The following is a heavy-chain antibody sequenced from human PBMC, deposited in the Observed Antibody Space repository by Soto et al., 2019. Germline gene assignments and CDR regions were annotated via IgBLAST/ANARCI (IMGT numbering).Heavy chain of an antibody. CDR2: IWSDGSSK. Sequence: QVQLVESGGGVVQPGRSVRLSCAASGFTFNRFGMHWVRQAPGKGLEWVAVIWSDGSSKYYVDSVKGRFTISRDNSKNTLHLQMNSLRAEDTAVYYCARDRESGYGVGGFDPWGQGTLVTVSS. D-gene: IGHD5-12*01. V-gene: IGHV3-33*01. J-gene: IGHJ5*02. CDR1: GFTFNRFG. CDR3: ARDRESGYGVGGFDP.